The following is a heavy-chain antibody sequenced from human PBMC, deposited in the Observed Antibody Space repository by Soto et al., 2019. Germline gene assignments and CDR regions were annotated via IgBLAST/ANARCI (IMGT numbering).Heavy chain of an antibody. Sequence: SETLSLTCAVSGGSISSSNWWSWVRQPPGKGLEWIGEIYHSGSTNYNPSLKSRVTISVDKSKNQFSLKLSSVTTADTAVYYCAGEEIYCGGGSCSELPGYYGMDVWGQGTTVTVSS. CDR2: IYHSGST. J-gene: IGHJ6*02. CDR3: AGEEIYCGGGSCSELPGYYGMDV. V-gene: IGHV4-4*02. CDR1: GGSISSSNW. D-gene: IGHD2-15*01.